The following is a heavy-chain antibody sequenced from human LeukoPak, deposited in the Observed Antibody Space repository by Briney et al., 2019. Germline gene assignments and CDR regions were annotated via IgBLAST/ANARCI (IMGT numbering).Heavy chain of an antibody. Sequence: KPSETLSLTCTVSGGSISSGSYYWSWIRQPAGKGLEWIGRIYTSGSTNYNPSLKSRVTISVDTSKNQFSLKLSSVTAADTAVYYCARPGDYGYAFDIWGQGTMVTVSS. J-gene: IGHJ3*02. CDR2: IYTSGST. V-gene: IGHV4-61*02. CDR1: GGSISSGSYY. CDR3: ARPGDYGYAFDI. D-gene: IGHD4-17*01.